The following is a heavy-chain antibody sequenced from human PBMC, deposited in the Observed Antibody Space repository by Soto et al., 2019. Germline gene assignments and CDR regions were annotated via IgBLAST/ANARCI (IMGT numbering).Heavy chain of an antibody. CDR3: ASVLGDNNWFDP. J-gene: IGHJ5*02. CDR2: FDPEDGKT. V-gene: IGHV1-24*01. CDR1: GYTFTSYG. Sequence: ASVKVSCKASGYTFTSYGINWVRQAPGKGLEWVGGFDPEDGKTIYAQKFQGRVTMTEDTSTDTAYMELSSLRSEDTAVYYCASVLGDNNWFDPWGQGTLVTVSS. D-gene: IGHD6-6*01.